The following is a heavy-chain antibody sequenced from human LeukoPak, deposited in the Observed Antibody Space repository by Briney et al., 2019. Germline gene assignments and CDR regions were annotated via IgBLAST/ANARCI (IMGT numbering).Heavy chain of an antibody. CDR1: GYHFTSYW. V-gene: IGHV5-51*01. J-gene: IGHJ4*02. Sequence: GGALQISFKGSGYHFTSYWIGGLRPLPGKGLEGMGIIYPGESDTRYSPSCQGQVTISANKSISTAYLQWSSLKASDTAMYYCARSRSPGSSGYYDYWGQGTLVTVSS. D-gene: IGHD6-19*01. CDR3: ARSRSPGSSGYYDY. CDR2: IYPGESDT.